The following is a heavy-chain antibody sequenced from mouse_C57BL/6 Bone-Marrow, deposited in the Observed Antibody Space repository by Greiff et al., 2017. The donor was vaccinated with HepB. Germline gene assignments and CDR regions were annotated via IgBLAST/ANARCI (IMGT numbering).Heavy chain of an antibody. D-gene: IGHD1-1*01. CDR3: ARYYGSSYEGFFDY. V-gene: IGHV1-54*01. J-gene: IGHJ2*01. CDR2: INPGSGGT. Sequence: VQLQQSGAELVRPGTSVKVSCKASGYPFPNSLIEWVNQRPGQGLEWIGVINPGSGGTNYNEKLKGKATLTADKSSSTAYMQLSSLTSEDSAVYFCARYYGSSYEGFFDYWGEGTTLTVSS. CDR1: GYPFPNSL.